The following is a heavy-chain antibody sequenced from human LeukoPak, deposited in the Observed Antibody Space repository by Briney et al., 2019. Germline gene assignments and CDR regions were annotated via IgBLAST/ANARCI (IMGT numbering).Heavy chain of an antibody. Sequence: PGGSLRLSCATSGFTLISYSMNWVRQAPGKGLEWVSYISSGSTTIYYADSVKGRFTISRDNAKNSLYLQMNSLRAEDTAVYYCARDVEQWLVRVYYFDYWGQGTLVTVSS. J-gene: IGHJ4*02. D-gene: IGHD6-19*01. CDR1: GFTLISYS. V-gene: IGHV3-48*01. CDR3: ARDVEQWLVRVYYFDY. CDR2: ISSGSTTI.